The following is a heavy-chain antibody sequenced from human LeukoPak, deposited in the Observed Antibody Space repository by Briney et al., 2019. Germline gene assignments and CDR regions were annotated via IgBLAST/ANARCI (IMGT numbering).Heavy chain of an antibody. Sequence: GGSLRLSCAASGFTVSSNYMSWVRQAPGELLEWVSVIYSGGSTYYADSVKGRFTISRDNPKNTVYLQMNSLRAEDTAVYYCARGSGALDYRGQGTLVTVSS. CDR2: IYSGGST. CDR1: GFTVSSNY. V-gene: IGHV3-53*01. J-gene: IGHJ4*02. D-gene: IGHD3-10*01. CDR3: ARGSGALDY.